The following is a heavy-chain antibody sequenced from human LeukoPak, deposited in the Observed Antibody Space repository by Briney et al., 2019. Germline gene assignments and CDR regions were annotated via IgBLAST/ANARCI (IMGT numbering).Heavy chain of an antibody. CDR2: IIPIFGTA. D-gene: IGHD3-10*01. J-gene: IGHJ4*02. V-gene: IGHV1-69*01. Sequence: GASVKVSCKASGGTVSSYAIGWVRQAPGQGLEWMGGIIPIFGTANYAQKFQGRVTITADESTSTAYMELSSLRSEDTAVYYCARVELWFGEAYYFDYWGQGTLVTVSS. CDR3: ARVELWFGEAYYFDY. CDR1: GGTVSSYA.